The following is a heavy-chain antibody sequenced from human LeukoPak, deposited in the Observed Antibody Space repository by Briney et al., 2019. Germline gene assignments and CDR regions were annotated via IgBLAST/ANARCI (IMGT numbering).Heavy chain of an antibody. D-gene: IGHD6-19*01. CDR3: ASDSSGWADDAFDI. J-gene: IGHJ3*02. V-gene: IGHV4-38-2*02. CDR2: IYHSGST. Sequence: SETLSLTCTVSGYSISSGYYWGWIRQPPRKGLEWIGSIYHSGSTYYNPSLKSRVTISVDTSKNQFSLKLSSVTAADTAVYYCASDSSGWADDAFDIWGQGTMVTVSS. CDR1: GYSISSGYY.